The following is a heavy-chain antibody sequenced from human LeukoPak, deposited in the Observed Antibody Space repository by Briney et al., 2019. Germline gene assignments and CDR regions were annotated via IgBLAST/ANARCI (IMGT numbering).Heavy chain of an antibody. D-gene: IGHD2-21*01. CDR2: TSTNGGVT. CDR3: VKNVRSTYSSFAY. V-gene: IGHV3-64D*09. Sequence: GGSLRLSCSASGFTFSRYAMRWVRQAPGKGLEYVSATSTNGGVTYYADSVKGRFTISRDNSKNTLYLEISSLRVEDTAVYYCVKNVRSTYSSFAYWGGGTLVTAS. CDR1: GFTFSRYA. J-gene: IGHJ4*02.